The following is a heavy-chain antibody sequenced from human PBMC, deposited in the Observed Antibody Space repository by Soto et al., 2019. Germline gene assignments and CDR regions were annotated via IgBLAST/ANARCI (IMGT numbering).Heavy chain of an antibody. J-gene: IGHJ6*03. V-gene: IGHV4-59*01. CDR2: IYYSGST. CDR1: GGSLSSYY. D-gene: IGHD3-10*01. CDR3: ARAYYYGSGAVNYYYYMDV. Sequence: SETLSLTCTVSGGSLSSYYWSWIRQPPGKGLEWIGYIYYSGSTNYNPSLKSRVTISVDTSKNQFSLKLSSVTAADTAVYYCARAYYYGSGAVNYYYYMDVWGKGTTVTVSS.